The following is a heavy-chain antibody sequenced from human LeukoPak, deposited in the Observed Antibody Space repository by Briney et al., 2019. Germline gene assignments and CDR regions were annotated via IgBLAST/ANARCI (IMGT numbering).Heavy chain of an antibody. CDR2: IYHSGST. Sequence: SETLSLTCTVSGYSISSGYYWGWIRQPPGKGLEWIGSIYHSGSTYYNPSLKSRVTISVDTSKNQFSLKLSSVTAADTAVYYCARALGTVTTLVWRFDPWGQGTLVTVSS. D-gene: IGHD4-17*01. J-gene: IGHJ5*02. V-gene: IGHV4-38-2*02. CDR1: GYSISSGYY. CDR3: ARALGTVTTLVWRFDP.